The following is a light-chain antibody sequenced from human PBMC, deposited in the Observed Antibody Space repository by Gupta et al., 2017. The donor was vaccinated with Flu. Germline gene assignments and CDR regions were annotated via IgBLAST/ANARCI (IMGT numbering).Light chain of an antibody. J-gene: IGLJ2*01. V-gene: IGLV6-57*03. CDR3: QSYDNGYSV. CDR2: EDS. CDR1: EGNMGGND. Sequence: FVLTQPHSLSESPGKTVTLSCTRSEGNMGGNDVQWFQQRPGSAPTPMIYEDSQRPSGVPDRFTGSIAESSNSASLTISGLRPDDEADYHCQSYDNGYSVFGGGTKLTVL.